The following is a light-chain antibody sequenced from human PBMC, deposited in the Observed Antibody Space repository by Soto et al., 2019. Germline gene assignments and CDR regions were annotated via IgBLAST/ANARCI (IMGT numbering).Light chain of an antibody. V-gene: IGLV2-23*01. CDR1: SSDVGSYDL. CDR2: EAT. Sequence: QSALTQPASVSGSLGQSITISCTGTSSDVGSYDLVSSYQHFPGKAPKLLIYEATKRPSGVSSRFSASKSGNTASLTISGLQAEDEADYYCCSYAGFSTLKFGGGTKLTVL. J-gene: IGLJ2*01. CDR3: CSYAGFSTLK.